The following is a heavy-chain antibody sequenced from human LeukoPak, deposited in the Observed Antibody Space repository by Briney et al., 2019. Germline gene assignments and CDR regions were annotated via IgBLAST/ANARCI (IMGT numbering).Heavy chain of an antibody. D-gene: IGHD1-1*01. CDR2: IHSDGRVT. V-gene: IGHV3-74*01. CDR3: ARSVEGHFDY. J-gene: IGHJ4*02. Sequence: GGSLRLSCAGSGFSFNNYWMHWVRQAPGKGLVWVSRIHSDGRVTTYADSVKGRFTISKDSPRNTLYLQMNTLRVEDTAVYYCARSVEGHFDYWGQGTLVTVSS. CDR1: GFSFNNYW.